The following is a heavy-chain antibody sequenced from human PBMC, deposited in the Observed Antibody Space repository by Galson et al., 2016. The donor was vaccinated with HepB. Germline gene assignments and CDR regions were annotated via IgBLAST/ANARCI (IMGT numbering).Heavy chain of an antibody. CDR2: ISSNGGST. D-gene: IGHD6-13*01. Sequence: SLRLSCAASGFTFSRFAMHWVRQVPGKGPEYVSAISSNGGSTKYADSVKGRFSISRDNSKNTLYLQMSSLRTEDTAVYYCVKDTRFGSSDPIVDYWGQGTLVTVSS. V-gene: IGHV3-64D*09. CDR1: GFTFSRFA. J-gene: IGHJ4*02. CDR3: VKDTRFGSSDPIVDY.